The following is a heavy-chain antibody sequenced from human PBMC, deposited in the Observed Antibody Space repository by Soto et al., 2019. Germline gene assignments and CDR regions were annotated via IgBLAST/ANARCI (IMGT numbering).Heavy chain of an antibody. D-gene: IGHD3-16*01. CDR3: ASLGRHG. Sequence: PGGSLRLSCAASGFTFSDSGLDWVRQAPGKGPEWVANIKQDGSEKNYVDSVKGRFTISRDNAKNSLYLQMNSLRAEDTAVYYCASLGRHGWGQGTTVTVSS. J-gene: IGHJ6*02. CDR2: IKQDGSEK. V-gene: IGHV3-7*01. CDR1: GFTFSDSG.